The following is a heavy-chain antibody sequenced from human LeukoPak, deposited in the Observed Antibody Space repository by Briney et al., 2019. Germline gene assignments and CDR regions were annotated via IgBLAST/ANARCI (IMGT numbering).Heavy chain of an antibody. CDR3: ARDKSSWYGGADY. D-gene: IGHD6-13*01. J-gene: IGHJ4*02. CDR2: ISSSGSTI. V-gene: IGHV3-48*03. CDR1: GFTFSSYE. Sequence: GGSLRLSCAASGFTFSSYEMNWVRQAPGKGLEWVAYISSSGSTIYYADSVKGRFTISRDNAKNSLYLQMNSLRAEDTAVYYRARDKSSWYGGADYWGQGTLVTVSS.